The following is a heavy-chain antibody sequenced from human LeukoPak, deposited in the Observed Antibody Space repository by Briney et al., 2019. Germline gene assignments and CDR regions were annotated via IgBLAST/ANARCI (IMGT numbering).Heavy chain of an antibody. D-gene: IGHD5-18*01. CDR3: ARGGYSYGYWFDP. J-gene: IGHJ5*02. V-gene: IGHV4-31*03. Sequence: SSETLSLTCTVSGGSISSGGYYWSWIRQHPGKGLEWIGYIYYSGSTYYNPSLKSRVTISVDTSKNQFSLKLSSVTAADTAVYYCARGGYSYGYWFDPWGQGTLVTVSS. CDR1: GGSISSGGYY. CDR2: IYYSGST.